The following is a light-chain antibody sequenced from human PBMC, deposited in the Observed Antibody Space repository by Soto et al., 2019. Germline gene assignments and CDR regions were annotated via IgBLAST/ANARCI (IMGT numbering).Light chain of an antibody. V-gene: IGKV3-20*01. J-gene: IGKJ3*01. CDR2: GAS. CDR1: HSVDSN. CDR3: QQYGDSPRT. Sequence: EIVMTQSPATLSVSPGDGLTLSCRASHSVDSNLAWYQQKPGQAPRLLIYGASNRATGIPDRFSGSGSGTDFTLTISRLEPEDFAVYYCQQYGDSPRTFGPGTKVDIK.